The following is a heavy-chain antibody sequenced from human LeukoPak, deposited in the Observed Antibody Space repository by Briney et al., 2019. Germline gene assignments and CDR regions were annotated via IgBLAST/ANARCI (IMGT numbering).Heavy chain of an antibody. Sequence: GGSLRLSCAASGFTFSSSAMSWVRQAPGKGLEWVSAISGSGGNTYYADSVKGRFTISRDSSKNTLYLQMNSLRAEDTAVYYCAKVDQWPSDYWGQGTLVTVPS. CDR2: ISGSGGNT. V-gene: IGHV3-23*01. CDR1: GFTFSSSA. D-gene: IGHD6-19*01. J-gene: IGHJ4*02. CDR3: AKVDQWPSDY.